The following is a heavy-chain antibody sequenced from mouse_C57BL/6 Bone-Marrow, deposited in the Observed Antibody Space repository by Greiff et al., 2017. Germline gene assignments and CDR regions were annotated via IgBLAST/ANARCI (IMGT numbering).Heavy chain of an antibody. V-gene: IGHV1-52*01. J-gene: IGHJ2*01. CDR3: ARERVFLFDY. CDR2: IDPSDSET. Sequence: QVQLQQPGAELVRPGSSVKLSCKASGYTFTSYWMHWVKQRPIPGLEWIGNIDPSDSETHYTQKFKDKATLTVDKSSSTAYMQLSSLTSEDSAVYYCARERVFLFDYWGQGTTLTVSS. CDR1: GYTFTSYW.